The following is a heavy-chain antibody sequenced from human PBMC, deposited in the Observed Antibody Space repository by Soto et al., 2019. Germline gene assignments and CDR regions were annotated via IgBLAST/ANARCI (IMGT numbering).Heavy chain of an antibody. CDR2: IYYSGST. Sequence: QVQLPESGPGLVKPSETLSLTCTVSGGSISSYYWSWIRQPPGKGLEWIGYIYYSGSTNYNPSRKSRVTISVDTSKNQFALKLSSVTAADTAVYYCARGRTYRSSWYTYWGQGTLVTVSS. D-gene: IGHD6-13*01. CDR3: ARGRTYRSSWYTY. J-gene: IGHJ4*02. CDR1: GGSISSYY. V-gene: IGHV4-59*01.